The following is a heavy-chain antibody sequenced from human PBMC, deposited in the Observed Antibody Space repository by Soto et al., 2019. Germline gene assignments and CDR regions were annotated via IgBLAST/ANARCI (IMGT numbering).Heavy chain of an antibody. V-gene: IGHV3-23*01. CDR2: ISGSGGRT. Sequence: GGSLRLSCVDSGFPFSSDAMSWVRQTPGKGLEWVSGISGSGGRTYYADSVKGRFTISRDNSNNTLSLQMHILRVEDTAVYFCAKGGYYSLFDIWGQGTMVTVSS. CDR1: GFPFSSDA. CDR3: AKGGYYSLFDI. D-gene: IGHD3-16*01. J-gene: IGHJ3*02.